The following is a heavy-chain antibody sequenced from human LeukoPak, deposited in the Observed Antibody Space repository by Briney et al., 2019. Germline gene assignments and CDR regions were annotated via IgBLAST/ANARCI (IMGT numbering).Heavy chain of an antibody. CDR2: INHSGST. D-gene: IGHD1-26*01. CDR1: GGSFIGFH. V-gene: IGHV4-34*01. CDR3: ARGAPSIVGARRPFDY. J-gene: IGHJ4*02. Sequence: SETLSLTCAVYGGSFIGFHWNWIRQPPGKGLEWIGDINHSGSTNYNPSLKSRVTISVDTSKNQFSLKLSSVTAADTAVYYCARGAPSIVGARRPFDYWGQGTLVTVSS.